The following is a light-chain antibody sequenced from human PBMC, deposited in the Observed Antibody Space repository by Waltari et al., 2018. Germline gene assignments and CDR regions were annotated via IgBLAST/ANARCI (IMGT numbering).Light chain of an antibody. V-gene: IGKV1D-12*01. CDR2: AAS. CDR3: HQTNSLPFS. J-gene: IGKJ4*01. CDR1: QGISSW. Sequence: DIQMTQSPSSVSASVGDRVTITCRASQGISSWLAWYQQKPGKAPNLLISAASSLQSGVPSRFSGSGSGTYFSLTISSLQPEDFATYYCHQTNSLPFSFGGGTKVEIK.